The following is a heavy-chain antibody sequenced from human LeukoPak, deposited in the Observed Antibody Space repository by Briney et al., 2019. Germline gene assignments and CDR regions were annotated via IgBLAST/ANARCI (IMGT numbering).Heavy chain of an antibody. D-gene: IGHD2-2*01. J-gene: IGHJ4*02. Sequence: SETLSLTCAVYGGSFSGYYWSWIRQPPGKGLEWIGEINHSGSTNYNPSLKSRVTISVDTSKNQFSLKLSSVTAADTAVYYCAGASVVPAAISFDYWGQGTLVTVSS. CDR2: INHSGST. CDR1: GGSFSGYY. V-gene: IGHV4-34*01. CDR3: AGASVVPAAISFDY.